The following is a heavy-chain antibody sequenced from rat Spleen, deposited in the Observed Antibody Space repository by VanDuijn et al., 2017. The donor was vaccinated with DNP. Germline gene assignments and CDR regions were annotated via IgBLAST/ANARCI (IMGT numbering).Heavy chain of an antibody. CDR1: GFTFSNYG. CDR3: ARGENNYIYWYFDF. Sequence: EVQLVESGGGLVQPGRSLKLSCAASGFTFSNYGMAWVRQTPTKGLEWLASIRTGGGNTYYRDSVKGRFTISRDNAKNTQYLQMDSLRSEDTATYYCARGENNYIYWYFDFWGPGTMVTVSS. V-gene: IGHV5S14*01. CDR2: IRTGGGNT. D-gene: IGHD1-10*01. J-gene: IGHJ1*01.